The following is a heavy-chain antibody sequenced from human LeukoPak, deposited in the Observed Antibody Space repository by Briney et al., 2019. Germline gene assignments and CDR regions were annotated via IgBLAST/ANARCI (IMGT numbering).Heavy chain of an antibody. CDR2: IYHSGST. J-gene: IGHJ5*02. CDR3: ARGAVLIARFAYNWFDP. V-gene: IGHV4-59*12. Sequence: SETLSLTCTVSGGSISSYYWSWIRQPSGKGLEWIGDIYHSGSTYYNPSLKSRVTISGDRSKNQFSLKLNSITAADTAVYYCARGAVLIARFAYNWFDPWGQGALVTVSS. CDR1: GGSISSYY. D-gene: IGHD3-10*01.